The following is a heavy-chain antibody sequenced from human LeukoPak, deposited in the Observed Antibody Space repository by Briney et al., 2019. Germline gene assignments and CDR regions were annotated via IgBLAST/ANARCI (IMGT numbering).Heavy chain of an antibody. CDR1: GGSISSYY. Sequence: SETLSLTCTVSGGSISSYYWSRIRQPPGKGLEWIGYIYYSGSTNYNPSLKSRVTISVDTSKNQFSLKLSSVTAADTAVYYCARDSSSWTFDYWGQGTLVTVSS. J-gene: IGHJ4*02. CDR2: IYYSGST. D-gene: IGHD6-13*01. V-gene: IGHV4-59*01. CDR3: ARDSSSWTFDY.